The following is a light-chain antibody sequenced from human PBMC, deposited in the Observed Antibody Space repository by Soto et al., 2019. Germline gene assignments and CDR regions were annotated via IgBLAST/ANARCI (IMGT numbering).Light chain of an antibody. V-gene: IGLV2-14*01. CDR1: SSDVGGYSY. Sequence: QSALTQPACVSGSPGQSIAISCTGTSSDVGGYSYVSWYQQQPGKAPKLVISDVSNRPSGVSDRFSGSKSGNTASLTISGLQTEDEADYYCASYTTKRTYVFGTGTKVTVL. J-gene: IGLJ1*01. CDR3: ASYTTKRTYV. CDR2: DVS.